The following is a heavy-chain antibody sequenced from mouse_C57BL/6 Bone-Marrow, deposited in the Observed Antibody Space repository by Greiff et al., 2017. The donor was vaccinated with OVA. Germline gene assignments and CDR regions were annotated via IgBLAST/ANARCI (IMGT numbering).Heavy chain of an antibody. CDR2: IYPGNSDT. CDR3: TRSTTVVSKGAWFAY. Sequence: VQLQQSGTVLARPGASVKMSCKTSGYTFTSYWMHWVKQRPGQGLEWIGAIYPGNSDTSYNQKFKGKAKLTAVTSASTAYMELSSLTNEDSAVYYCTRSTTVVSKGAWFAYWGQGTLVTVSA. J-gene: IGHJ3*01. D-gene: IGHD1-1*01. CDR1: GYTFTSYW. V-gene: IGHV1-5*01.